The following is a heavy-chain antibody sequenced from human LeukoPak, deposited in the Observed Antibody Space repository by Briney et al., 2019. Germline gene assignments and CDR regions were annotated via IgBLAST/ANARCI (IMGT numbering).Heavy chain of an antibody. D-gene: IGHD1-26*01. V-gene: IGHV3-72*01. CDR2: TRNKANSYTT. J-gene: IGHJ4*02. Sequence: GGSLRLSCAASGFTFSDHYMDWVRQAPGKGLEWVGRTRNKANSYTTEYAASVKGRFTISRDDSKNSLYLQTNSLKTEDTAVYYCTRESGSFDYWGQGTLVTVSS. CDR1: GFTFSDHY. CDR3: TRESGSFDY.